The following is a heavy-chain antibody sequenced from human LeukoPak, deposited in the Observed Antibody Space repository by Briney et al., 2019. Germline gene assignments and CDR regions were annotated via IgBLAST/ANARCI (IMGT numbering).Heavy chain of an antibody. CDR1: GVTLSPYG. CDR2: ISYEGGTQ. CDR3: AKEGTPQVSTWYDL. J-gene: IGHJ5*02. V-gene: IGHV3-30*18. D-gene: IGHD3-10*01. Sequence: GMFLRLSCAASGVTLSPYGMHWVRQAPGKGLEWVAVISYEGGTQHYADSVKGRYIISRDNPRNTLYLQMNNLRTEDTAVYYCAKEGTPQVSTWYDLWGQGTQVIVSS.